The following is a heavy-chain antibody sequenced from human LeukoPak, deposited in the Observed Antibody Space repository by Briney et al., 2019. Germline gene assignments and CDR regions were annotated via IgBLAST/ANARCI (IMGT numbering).Heavy chain of an antibody. CDR3: ARDVPYSNYPFYFDY. CDR1: GGSFSGYY. D-gene: IGHD4-11*01. CDR2: IYYSGST. Sequence: PSETLSLTCAVYGGSFSGYYWSWIRQPPGKGLEWIGSIYYSGSTYYNPSLKSRVTISVDTSKNQFSLKLSSVTAADTAVYYCARDVPYSNYPFYFDYWGQGTLVTVSS. J-gene: IGHJ4*02. V-gene: IGHV4-34*01.